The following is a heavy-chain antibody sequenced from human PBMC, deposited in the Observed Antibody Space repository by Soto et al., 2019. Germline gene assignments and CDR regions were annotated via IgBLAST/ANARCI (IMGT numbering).Heavy chain of an antibody. CDR3: ARDRAGTSLRPYWYFDL. J-gene: IGHJ2*01. V-gene: IGHV3-23*01. Sequence: PGGSLRLSCAASGFTFSNLAMSWVRQAPGKGLEWVSAISGSGGSTYYADSVKGRFTISRDNSKNTLYLQMNSLRAEDTAVYYCARDRAGTSLRPYWYFDLWGRGTLVTVSS. CDR2: ISGSGGST. D-gene: IGHD6-19*01. CDR1: GFTFSNLA.